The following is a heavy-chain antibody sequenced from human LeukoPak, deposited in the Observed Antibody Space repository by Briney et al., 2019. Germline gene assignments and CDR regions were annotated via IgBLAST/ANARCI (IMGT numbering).Heavy chain of an antibody. CDR3: ARDRGSYFPFDY. CDR1: GFTFSHYW. Sequence: PGGSLRLSCAASGFTFSHYWMHWVRQVPGKGLVWVSHINNDGSSTTYADSVKGRFTISRDNAKNSLYLQMNSLRAEDTAVYYCARDRGSYFPFDYWGQGTLDTVSS. CDR2: INNDGSST. V-gene: IGHV3-74*01. D-gene: IGHD1-26*01. J-gene: IGHJ4*02.